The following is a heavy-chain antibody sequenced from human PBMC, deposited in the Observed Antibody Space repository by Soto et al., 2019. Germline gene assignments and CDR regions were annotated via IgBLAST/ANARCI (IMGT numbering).Heavy chain of an antibody. CDR1: GFTSSRYE. CDR3: ARTLKNQLPPYYYAMDV. CDR2: ISPSDSAA. J-gene: IGHJ6*02. V-gene: IGHV3-48*03. Sequence: EEQLVESGGGLVHPGGSLRLSCSASGFTSSRYEMNWVRQGPGRGLEWISYISPSDSAAYYADSVKGRFTISRDNAKNTLILQMNSLRAEDTAVYYCARTLKNQLPPYYYAMDVWGQGTTVTVSS. D-gene: IGHD1-1*01.